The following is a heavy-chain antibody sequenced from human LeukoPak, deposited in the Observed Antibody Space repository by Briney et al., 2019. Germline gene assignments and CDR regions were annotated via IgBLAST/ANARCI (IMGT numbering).Heavy chain of an antibody. CDR3: ARGLRSSFDY. J-gene: IGHJ4*02. Sequence: SETLSLTCAVYGGSFSGYYWSWIRQSPGKGLEWIGEINHSGSTNYNPSLKSRVTISVDTSKNQFSLKLSSVTAADTAVYYCARGLRSSFDYWGQGTLVTVSS. CDR2: INHSGST. V-gene: IGHV4-34*01. CDR1: GGSFSGYY.